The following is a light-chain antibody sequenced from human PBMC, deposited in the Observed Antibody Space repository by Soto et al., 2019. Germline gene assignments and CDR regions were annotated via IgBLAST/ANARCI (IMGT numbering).Light chain of an antibody. V-gene: IGKV3-20*01. CDR1: QSVSNNY. CDR3: QQYGSSGT. Sequence: EILLTQSPGTLSLSPGERATLSCRASQSVSNNYLAWYQPQPGEAPRLLLYGASNRATGTPDRLSGSGSGTDFTLPIRRLEPEDFAVYYCQQYGSSGTFGQGTKVDIK. CDR2: GAS. J-gene: IGKJ1*01.